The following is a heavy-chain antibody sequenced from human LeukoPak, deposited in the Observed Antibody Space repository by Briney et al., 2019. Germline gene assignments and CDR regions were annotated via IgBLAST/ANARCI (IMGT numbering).Heavy chain of an antibody. V-gene: IGHV5-51*01. Sequence: LGESLKISCKGSAYKFTNYWIGWVRQMPGKGLEWMGIIYPGDSDTKYSPSFQGQVTISADKSISTAYLQWSSLKASDTAMYYCARQVPEGPFNWFDSWGQGTLVTVSS. CDR3: ARQVPEGPFNWFDS. CDR1: AYKFTNYW. CDR2: IYPGDSDT. D-gene: IGHD3-3*02. J-gene: IGHJ5*01.